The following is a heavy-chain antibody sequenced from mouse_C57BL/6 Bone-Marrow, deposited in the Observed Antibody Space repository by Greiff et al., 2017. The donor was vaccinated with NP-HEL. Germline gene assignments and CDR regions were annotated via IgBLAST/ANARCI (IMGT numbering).Heavy chain of an antibody. Sequence: QVQLQQSGPELVKPGASVKISCKASGYAFSSSWMNWVKQRPGKGLEWIGRIYTGAGDTNYTGKFKGKATLTADKSTSTVYMQLSSLTSEDSAVYFLAKIEDCDGDGALYLDYWGQGTTLTVSS. CDR3: AKIEDCDGDGALYLDY. CDR2: IYTGAGDT. V-gene: IGHV1-82*01. D-gene: IGHD2-3*01. J-gene: IGHJ2*01. CDR1: GYAFSSSW.